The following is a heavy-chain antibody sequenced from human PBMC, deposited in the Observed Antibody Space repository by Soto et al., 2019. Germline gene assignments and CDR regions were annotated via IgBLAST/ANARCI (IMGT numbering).Heavy chain of an antibody. CDR1: GFTFSSYG. CDR3: AKEPNYYGSGSYYPNYFDY. J-gene: IGHJ4*02. V-gene: IGHV3-30*18. D-gene: IGHD3-10*01. CDR2: ISYDGSNK. Sequence: GGCLRLSCAASGFTFSSYGMHWVRQAPGKGLEWVAVISYDGSNKYYADSVKGRFTISRDNSKNTLYLQMNSLRAEDTAVYYCAKEPNYYGSGSYYPNYFDYWGQGTLVTVSS.